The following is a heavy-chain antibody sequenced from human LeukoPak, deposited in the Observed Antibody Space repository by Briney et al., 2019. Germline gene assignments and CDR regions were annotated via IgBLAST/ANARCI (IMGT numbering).Heavy chain of an antibody. CDR1: GGSFSGYY. CDR3: ARMRVMYSSSCGYFDY. J-gene: IGHJ4*02. D-gene: IGHD6-13*01. CDR2: INHSGST. V-gene: IGHV4-34*01. Sequence: SETLSLTCAVYGGSFSGYYWSWIRQPPGKGLEWIGEINHSGSTNYNPSLKSRVTISVDTSKNQFSLKLSSVTAADTAVYYCARMRVMYSSSCGYFDYWGQGTLVTVSS.